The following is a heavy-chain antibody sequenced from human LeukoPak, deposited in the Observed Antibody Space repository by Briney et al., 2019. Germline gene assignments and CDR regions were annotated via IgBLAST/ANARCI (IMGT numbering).Heavy chain of an antibody. CDR2: ISYDGSNK. CDR1: GFTFSSYA. Sequence: GGSLRLSCAASGFTFSSYAMHWVRQAPGKGLEWVAVISYDGSNKYYADSVKGRFTISRDNSKNTLYLQMNSLRAEDTAVYYCARDFFLNSGTGNANYYYYGMDVWGQGTTVTVSS. V-gene: IGHV3-30*04. CDR3: ARDFFLNSGTGNANYYYYGMDV. J-gene: IGHJ6*02. D-gene: IGHD4-23*01.